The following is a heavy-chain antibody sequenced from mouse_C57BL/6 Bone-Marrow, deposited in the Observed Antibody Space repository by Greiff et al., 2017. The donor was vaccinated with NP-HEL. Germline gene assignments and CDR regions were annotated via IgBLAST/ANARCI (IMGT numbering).Heavy chain of an antibody. CDR3: ARGAY. CDR2: IYPGDGDT. Sequence: VKLQQSGAELVKPGASVKISCKASGYAFSSYWMHWVKQRPGKGLEWIGQIYPGDGDTNYNGKFKDKAPLTADKSSSTAYMQLSSLTSEDSAVYFCARGAYWGQGTLVTVSA. J-gene: IGHJ3*01. V-gene: IGHV1-80*01. CDR1: GYAFSSYW.